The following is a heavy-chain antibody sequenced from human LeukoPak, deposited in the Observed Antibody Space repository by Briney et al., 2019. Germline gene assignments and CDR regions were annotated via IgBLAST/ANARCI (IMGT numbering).Heavy chain of an antibody. J-gene: IGHJ4*02. V-gene: IGHV4-59*01. D-gene: IGHD2-21*02. CDR3: ARDVLAYCGGDCYSGYFDY. CDR1: GGSISSYY. CDR2: IYYSGTT. Sequence: SETLSLTCIVSGGSISSYYWSWIRQPPGKGLEWIGYIYYSGTTKYNPSLKSRVTISVDTSKNQISLKVSSVTAADTAVYYCARDVLAYCGGDCYSGYFDYWGQGTLVTVSS.